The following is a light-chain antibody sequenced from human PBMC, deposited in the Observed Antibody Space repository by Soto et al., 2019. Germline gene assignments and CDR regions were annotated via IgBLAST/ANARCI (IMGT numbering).Light chain of an antibody. CDR1: SSDVGSYNL. J-gene: IGLJ2*01. Sequence: QSVLTQPASVSGSPGQSITISCTGTSSDVGSYNLVSWYQQHPGKAPKLMIYEVRKRTSGVSNRFSGSKSGNTASLTISWLQAEDEADYYFCSYAGSYTLVFGGGTKLTVL. V-gene: IGLV2-23*02. CDR3: CSYAGSYTLV. CDR2: EVR.